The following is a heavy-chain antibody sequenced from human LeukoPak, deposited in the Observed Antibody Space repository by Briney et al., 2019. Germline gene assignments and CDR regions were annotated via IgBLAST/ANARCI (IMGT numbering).Heavy chain of an antibody. D-gene: IGHD3-22*01. V-gene: IGHV4-39*01. CDR2: ISYSGNT. CDR1: GGFISSSGCY. Sequence: PSETLSLTCSVPGGFISSSGCYWGWIRQPPGKGLEWIGSISYSGNTYYNPSLRSRVTISVDTSKNQFSLKVASVTAADTAVYYCAAYYHDISGYFGCGQRTQVTVSS. J-gene: IGHJ4*02. CDR3: AAYYHDISGYFG.